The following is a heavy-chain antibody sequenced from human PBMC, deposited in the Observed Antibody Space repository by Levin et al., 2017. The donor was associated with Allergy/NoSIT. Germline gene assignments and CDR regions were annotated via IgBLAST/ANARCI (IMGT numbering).Heavy chain of an antibody. V-gene: IGHV4-39*01. Sequence: SETLSLTCTVSGGSISSSSHYWGWIRQPPGKGLECIGTIYYSGSTYYNPSLQSRVTISVDTSKNQFSLKLSSVTAADTAVYYCASGGARSSWYGPRRTYYYYVMDVWGQGTTVTVSS. CDR3: ASGGARSSWYGPRRTYYYYVMDV. CDR1: GGSISSSSHY. J-gene: IGHJ6*02. CDR2: IYYSGST. D-gene: IGHD6-13*01.